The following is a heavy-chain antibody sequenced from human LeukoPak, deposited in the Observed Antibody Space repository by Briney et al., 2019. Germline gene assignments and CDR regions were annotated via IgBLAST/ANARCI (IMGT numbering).Heavy chain of an antibody. V-gene: IGHV3-11*01. CDR1: GFTFSDYY. D-gene: IGHD1-26*01. J-gene: IGHJ6*03. CDR3: AGERGAGVGYYYYYMDV. CDR2: ISSSGSTI. Sequence: PGGSLRLSCAASGFTFSDYYMSWIRQAPGKGLEWDSYISSSGSTIYYADSVKGRFTISRDNAKNSLYLQMNSLRAEDTAVYYCAGERGAGVGYYYYYMDVWGKGTTVTVSS.